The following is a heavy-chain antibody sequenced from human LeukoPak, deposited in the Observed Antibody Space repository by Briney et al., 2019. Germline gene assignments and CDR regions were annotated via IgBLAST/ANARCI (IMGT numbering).Heavy chain of an antibody. CDR2: IIPIFGTA. J-gene: IGHJ4*02. CDR3: ARELHMPSSSSRTAIPD. V-gene: IGHV1-69*05. CDR1: GGTFSSYA. D-gene: IGHD6-6*01. Sequence: GASVKVSCKASGGTFSSYAISWVRQAPGQGLEWMGGIIPIFGTANYAQKFQGRVTITTDESTSTAYMELSSLRSEDTAVYYCARELHMPSSSSRTAIPDWGQGTLVTVSS.